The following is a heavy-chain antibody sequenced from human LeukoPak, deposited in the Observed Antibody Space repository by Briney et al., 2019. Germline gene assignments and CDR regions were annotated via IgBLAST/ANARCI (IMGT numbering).Heavy chain of an antibody. J-gene: IGHJ3*02. V-gene: IGHV4-30-2*01. D-gene: IGHD2-15*01. Sequence: SETRSLTCAVSGGSISSGGYSWSWIRQPPGKGLEWIGYIYHSGSTYYNPSLKSRVTISVDRSKNQFSLKLSSVTAADTAVYYCARAPDPNCSGGSCYSWLAFDIWGQGTMVTVSS. CDR2: IYHSGST. CDR3: ARAPDPNCSGGSCYSWLAFDI. CDR1: GGSISSGGYS.